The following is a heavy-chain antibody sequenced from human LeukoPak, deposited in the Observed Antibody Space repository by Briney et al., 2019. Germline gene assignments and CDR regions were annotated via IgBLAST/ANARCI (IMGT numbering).Heavy chain of an antibody. CDR3: AREADSSGYYYYDY. V-gene: IGHV3-33*01. J-gene: IGHJ4*02. CDR1: GLTFSSYG. CDR2: IWYDGSNE. Sequence: GGSLKLSCAASGLTFSSYGMHWVRQAPGKGLEWVAVIWYDGSNEYYADSVKGRFTISRDNSKNTLYLQMNSMRAEDTAVYYCAREADSSGYYYYDYWGQGTLVTVSS. D-gene: IGHD3-22*01.